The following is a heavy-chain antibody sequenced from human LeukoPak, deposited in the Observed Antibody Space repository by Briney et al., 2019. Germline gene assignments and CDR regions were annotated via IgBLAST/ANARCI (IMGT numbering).Heavy chain of an antibody. J-gene: IGHJ5*02. Sequence: SETLSLTCTVSGGSISSYYWSWIRQPPGKGLEWIGYIYYSGSTNYNPSLKSRVTISVDTSKNQFSLKLSSVTAADTAVYYCAREAGSGWYKGWFDPWGQGTLVTVSS. CDR3: AREAGSGWYKGWFDP. V-gene: IGHV4-59*01. CDR1: GGSISSYY. CDR2: IYYSGST. D-gene: IGHD6-19*01.